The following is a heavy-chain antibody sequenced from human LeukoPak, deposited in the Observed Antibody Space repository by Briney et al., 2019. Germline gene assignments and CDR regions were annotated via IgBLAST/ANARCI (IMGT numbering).Heavy chain of an antibody. D-gene: IGHD3-9*01. CDR1: GDSISNYY. V-gene: IGHV4-4*07. J-gene: IGHJ3*02. CDR2: IYTSGST. CDR3: ARSNDILTVRPDAFDI. Sequence: PSETLSLTCTVSGDSISNYYWSWIRQPAGKGLEWIGRIYTSGSTNYNPSLKSRVTMSVNTSKNQFSLKLSSVTAADTAVYYRARSNDILTVRPDAFDIWGQGTMVTVSS.